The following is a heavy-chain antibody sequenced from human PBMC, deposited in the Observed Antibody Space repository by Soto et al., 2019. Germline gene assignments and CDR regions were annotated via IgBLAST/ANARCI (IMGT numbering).Heavy chain of an antibody. CDR2: IYYSGST. Sequence: SETLSLTCTVSGGSISSYYWSWIRQPPGKGLEWIGYIYYSGSTNYNPSLKSRVTISVDTSKNQFSLKLSSVTAADTAVYYCARNDILTGPLFDYWGQGTLVTVSS. CDR1: GGSISSYY. CDR3: ARNDILTGPLFDY. J-gene: IGHJ4*02. V-gene: IGHV4-59*08. D-gene: IGHD3-9*01.